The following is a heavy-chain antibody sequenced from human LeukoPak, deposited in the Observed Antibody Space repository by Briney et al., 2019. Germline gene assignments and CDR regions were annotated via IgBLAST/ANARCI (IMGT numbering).Heavy chain of an antibody. CDR2: IYPGDSDT. CDR1: GYNFTNYW. Sequence: GESLKISCMGSGYNFTNYWIGWVRQMSGKGLEWMGIIYPGDSDTKYSPSFQGQVTISADKSITTAYLQWSSLKASDTAMYYCARRQMEGSEQAVHWGQGTQVTVSS. CDR3: ARRQMEGSEQAVH. V-gene: IGHV5-51*01. D-gene: IGHD3-10*01. J-gene: IGHJ4*02.